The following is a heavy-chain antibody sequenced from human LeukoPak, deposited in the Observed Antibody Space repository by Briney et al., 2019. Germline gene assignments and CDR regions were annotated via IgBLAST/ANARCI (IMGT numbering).Heavy chain of an antibody. D-gene: IGHD6-25*01. CDR3: ARARCGYGCVFDY. V-gene: IGHV4-59*10. CDR2: IYTSGST. Sequence: SSETLSLTCAVYGGSFSGYYWSWIRQPAGKGLEWIGRIYTSGSTNYNPSLKSRVTMSVDTSKNQFSLKLSSVTAADTAVYYCARARCGYGCVFDYWGQGTLVTVSS. CDR1: GGSFSGYY. J-gene: IGHJ4*02.